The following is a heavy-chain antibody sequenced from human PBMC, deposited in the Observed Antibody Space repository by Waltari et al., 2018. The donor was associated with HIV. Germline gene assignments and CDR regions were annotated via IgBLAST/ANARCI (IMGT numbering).Heavy chain of an antibody. Sequence: QVQLQESGPGLVKPSETLSLTCTVYGCSISRHYWSWIRQSPGRGLEWIGYIYNNGDTNYSPSFRSRVTISLDTSKSQFFLKRRSVTAADTAVYYCAREAHCSGGTCYRPYWGQGALVTVSS. V-gene: IGHV4-59*11. CDR1: GCSISRHY. D-gene: IGHD2-15*01. CDR3: AREAHCSGGTCYRPY. CDR2: IYNNGDT. J-gene: IGHJ4*02.